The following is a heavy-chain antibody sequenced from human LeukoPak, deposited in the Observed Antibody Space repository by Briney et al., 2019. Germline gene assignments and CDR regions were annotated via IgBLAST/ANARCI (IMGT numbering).Heavy chain of an antibody. V-gene: IGHV3-33*08. Sequence: GGSLRLSCAASGFTFSSYAMSWVRQAPGKGLEWVAVIWYDGSNKYYADSVKGRFTISRDNSKNTLYLQMNSLRAEDTAVYYCARDDGGSLDYWGQGTLVTVSS. CDR1: GFTFSSYA. D-gene: IGHD3-3*01. J-gene: IGHJ4*02. CDR3: ARDDGGSLDY. CDR2: IWYDGSNK.